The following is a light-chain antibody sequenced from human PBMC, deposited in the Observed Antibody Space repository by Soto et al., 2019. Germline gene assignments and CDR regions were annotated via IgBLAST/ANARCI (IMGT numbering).Light chain of an antibody. CDR3: ISYTGSSTSYV. Sequence: QSVLTQPPSASGAPGQRVTLSCSGNNSIIGTNPVDWYQQLPGTAPKLLIYNDNQRPSGVPDRFSGSNSGTSASLTISGLQSADEADYYCISYTGSSTSYVFGSGTKLTVL. J-gene: IGLJ1*01. V-gene: IGLV1-44*01. CDR1: NSIIGTNP. CDR2: NDN.